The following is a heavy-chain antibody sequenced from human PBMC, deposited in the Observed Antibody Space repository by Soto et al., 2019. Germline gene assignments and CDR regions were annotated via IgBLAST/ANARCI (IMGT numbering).Heavy chain of an antibody. CDR2: FSLSGTT. D-gene: IGHD2-8*02. CDR1: GASITGTSY. J-gene: IGHJ4*02. Sequence: ETLSLTCTVSGASITGTSYWSWIRPPAGKGLEWIGRFSLSGTTNYNPSLRSRVTMSADVSKNQFSLRLTSVTAADTALYYCARGMTPPGAPAWYYFDSWGQGTLVTVSS. CDR3: ARGMTPPGAPAWYYFDS. V-gene: IGHV4-4*07.